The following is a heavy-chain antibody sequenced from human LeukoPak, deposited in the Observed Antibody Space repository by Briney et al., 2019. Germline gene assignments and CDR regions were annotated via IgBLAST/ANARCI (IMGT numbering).Heavy chain of an antibody. J-gene: IGHJ4*02. Sequence: GGSLRLSCAASGFTFKSYAMSWVRQAPGKGLEWVSGISGSGRSTYYADSVKGRFTISRDNSRNTLYLQLNSLKTEDTAVYYCTTDLRTGQDFDYWGQGTLVTVSS. CDR2: ISGSGRST. V-gene: IGHV3-23*01. CDR1: GFTFKSYA. CDR3: TTDLRTGQDFDY. D-gene: IGHD1-14*01.